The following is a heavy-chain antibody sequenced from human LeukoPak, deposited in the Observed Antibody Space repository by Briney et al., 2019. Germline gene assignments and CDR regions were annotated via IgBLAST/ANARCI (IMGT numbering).Heavy chain of an antibody. Sequence: SETLSLTCSVSGGSISSYYWSWIRQPPGKGLEWIGYIYYTGSTNYNPSLKSRVTISLDTSKNQFSLKLNSVTAADTAVYYCARELCSTTPCYFDYWGQGTLVTVSS. V-gene: IGHV4-59*01. CDR2: IYYTGST. J-gene: IGHJ4*02. D-gene: IGHD2-2*01. CDR1: GGSISSYY. CDR3: ARELCSTTPCYFDY.